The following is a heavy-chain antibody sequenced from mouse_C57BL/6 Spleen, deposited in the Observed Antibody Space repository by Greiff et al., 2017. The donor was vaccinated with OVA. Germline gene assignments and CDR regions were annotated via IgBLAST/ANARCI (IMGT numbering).Heavy chain of an antibody. J-gene: IGHJ2*01. V-gene: IGHV1-55*01. CDR2: IYPGSGST. CDR1: GYTFTSYW. CDR3: ARNPYYGSSYYY. D-gene: IGHD1-1*01. Sequence: QVQLKQPGAELVKPGASVKMSCKASGYTFTSYWITWVKQRPGQGLEWIGGIYPGSGSTNYNEKFKSKATLTVDTSSSTAYMQLSSLTSEDSAVYYCARNPYYGSSYYYWGQGTTLTVSS.